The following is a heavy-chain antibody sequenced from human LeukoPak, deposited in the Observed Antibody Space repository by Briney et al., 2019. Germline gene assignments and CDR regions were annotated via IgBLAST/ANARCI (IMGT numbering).Heavy chain of an antibody. CDR1: GGTFSSYA. CDR3: ASGGVGLGLRNPMYFDY. V-gene: IGHV1-69*04. CDR2: IIPILGIA. D-gene: IGHD1-7*01. Sequence: ASVKVSCKASGGTFSSYAISWVRQAPGQGLEWMGRIIPILGIANYAQKFQGRVTITADKSTSTAYMELSSLRSEDTAVYYCASGGVGLGLRNPMYFDYWGQGTLVTVSS. J-gene: IGHJ4*02.